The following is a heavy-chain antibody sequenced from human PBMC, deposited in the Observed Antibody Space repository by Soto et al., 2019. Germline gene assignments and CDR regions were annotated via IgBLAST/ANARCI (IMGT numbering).Heavy chain of an antibody. CDR2: ISGYNGKT. J-gene: IGHJ6*02. CDR3: AREGPRPYYYYGMDV. Sequence: QVQLVQSGAEVKKPGASVKVSCKSSGYTFSMSGISWVRQAPGQGLEWMGWISGYNGKTNYEQKFQDRVTMTTDTSTNVVYMELRSLRSDDTAVYYCAREGPRPYYYYGMDVWGQGTTVTVSS. CDR1: GYTFSMSG. V-gene: IGHV1-18*01.